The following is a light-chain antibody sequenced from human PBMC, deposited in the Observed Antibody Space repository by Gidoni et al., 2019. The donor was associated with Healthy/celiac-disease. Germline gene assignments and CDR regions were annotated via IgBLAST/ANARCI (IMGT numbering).Light chain of an antibody. CDR1: KLGDKY. J-gene: IGLJ3*02. CDR3: QAWDSSPG. CDR2: QHS. V-gene: IGLV3-1*01. Sequence: SYELTQPPSVSVSPGQTASITCSGEKLGDKYACWYQQKPGQSPVLVIYQHSKRPSGIPERFSGSNAGNTATLTISGTQAMDGADYYCQAWDSSPGFGGGTKLTVL.